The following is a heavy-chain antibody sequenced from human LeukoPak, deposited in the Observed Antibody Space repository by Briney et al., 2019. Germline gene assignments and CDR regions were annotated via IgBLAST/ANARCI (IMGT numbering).Heavy chain of an antibody. CDR3: AKSGVAAAGTGAY. Sequence: GGSLRLSCAASGFTFSSYGMHWVRQAPGKGLEWVAVISYDGSNKYYADSVKGRFTIFRDNSKNTLYLQMNSLRAEDTAVYYCAKSGVAAAGTGAYWGQGTLVTVSS. D-gene: IGHD6-13*01. CDR2: ISYDGSNK. CDR1: GFTFSSYG. J-gene: IGHJ4*02. V-gene: IGHV3-30*18.